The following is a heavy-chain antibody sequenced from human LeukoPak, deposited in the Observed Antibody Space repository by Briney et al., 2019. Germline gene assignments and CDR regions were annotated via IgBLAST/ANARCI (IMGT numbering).Heavy chain of an antibody. V-gene: IGHV5-51*01. CDR1: GYSFTSYW. Sequence: GESLKISCKGSGYSFTSYWIGWVRQMPGKGLEWMGIIYPGDSDTRYSPSFQGQVTISADKSINTAYLQWSSLKASDTAMYYCARHSEMATIWGYFDYWGQGTVVTVSS. CDR2: IYPGDSDT. D-gene: IGHD5-24*01. J-gene: IGHJ4*02. CDR3: ARHSEMATIWGYFDY.